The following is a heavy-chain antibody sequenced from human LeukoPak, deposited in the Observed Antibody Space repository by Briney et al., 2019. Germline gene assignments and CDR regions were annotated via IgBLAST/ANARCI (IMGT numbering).Heavy chain of an antibody. Sequence: PGGSLRLSCAASGFTVSSNYMSWVRQAPGKGLEWVSVIYSGGSTYYADSVKGRFTISRDNSKNTLYLQMNSLRAEDTAVYYCARGGGPTYSSSPWYYYYMDVWGKGTTVTVSS. CDR1: GFTVSSNY. V-gene: IGHV3-66*02. D-gene: IGHD6-13*01. J-gene: IGHJ6*03. CDR3: ARGGGPTYSSSPWYYYYMDV. CDR2: IYSGGST.